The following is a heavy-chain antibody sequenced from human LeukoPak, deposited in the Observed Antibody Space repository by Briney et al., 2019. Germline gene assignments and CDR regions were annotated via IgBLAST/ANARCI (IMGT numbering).Heavy chain of an antibody. CDR2: ISAYNGNT. V-gene: IGHV1-18*01. CDR1: GYTFTSYG. Sequence: ASVTVSRTASGYTFTSYGISWVRQAPGQGLEWMGWISAYNGNTNYAQKLQGRVTMTTDTSTSTAYMELRSLRSDDTAVYYCARDSFPDEWELLGGWFDPWGQGTLVTVSS. D-gene: IGHD1-26*01. J-gene: IGHJ5*02. CDR3: ARDSFPDEWELLGGWFDP.